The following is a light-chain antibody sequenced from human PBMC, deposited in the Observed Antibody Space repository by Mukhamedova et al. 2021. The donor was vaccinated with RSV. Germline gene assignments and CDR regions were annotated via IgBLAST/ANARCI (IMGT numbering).Light chain of an antibody. CDR2: SSS. CDR3: QQSLSTPLT. J-gene: IGKJ4*01. Sequence: WYQRRVHGRAPKLLIFSSSSLRSGVPSRFSGSGSGTDFTLTISSLQRDDFATYYCQQSLSTPLTFGGGTKVEMK. V-gene: IGKV1-39*01.